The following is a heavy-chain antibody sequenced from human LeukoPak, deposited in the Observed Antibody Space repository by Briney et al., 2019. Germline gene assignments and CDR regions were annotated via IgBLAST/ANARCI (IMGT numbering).Heavy chain of an antibody. D-gene: IGHD6-6*01. V-gene: IGHV4-59*01. J-gene: IGHJ4*02. CDR2: IHYSGTT. CDR3: ARFGTSSSRFFDQ. Sequence: SETLSLTCTVSGGSISAYYWSWIRQPPGQGLEWIGYIHYSGTTNYYPSLKSRVTIALDTSKNQFSLKLNSVTAADTAVYYCARFGTSSSRFFDQWGQGTLVTVSS. CDR1: GGSISAYY.